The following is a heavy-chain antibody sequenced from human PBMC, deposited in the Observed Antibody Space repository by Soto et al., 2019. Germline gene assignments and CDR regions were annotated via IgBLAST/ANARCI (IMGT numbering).Heavy chain of an antibody. Sequence: ASVKVSCKVSGYTLTELSMHWVRRAPGKGLEWMGGFDPEDGETIHAQKFQGRVTMTEDTSTDTAYMELSSLRSEDTAVYYCATRPSSASQGWFDPLGQGTLITVSS. CDR3: ATRPSSASQGWFDP. CDR1: GYTLTELS. J-gene: IGHJ5*01. V-gene: IGHV1-24*01. D-gene: IGHD6-19*01. CDR2: FDPEDGET.